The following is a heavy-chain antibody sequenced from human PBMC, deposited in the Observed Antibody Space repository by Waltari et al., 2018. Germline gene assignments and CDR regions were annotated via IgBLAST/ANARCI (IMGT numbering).Heavy chain of an antibody. Sequence: QFQLVQSGAEVKKPGSSVKVSCKPSGGTFSSYAISWVRQAPVQGLEWMGGIIPIFGTANYAQKFQGRVTITTDESTSTAYMELSSLRSEDTAVYYCARDRDILTGPRDYYYGMDVWGQGTTVTVSS. J-gene: IGHJ6*02. D-gene: IGHD3-9*01. CDR2: IIPIFGTA. CDR1: GGTFSSYA. V-gene: IGHV1-69*05. CDR3: ARDRDILTGPRDYYYGMDV.